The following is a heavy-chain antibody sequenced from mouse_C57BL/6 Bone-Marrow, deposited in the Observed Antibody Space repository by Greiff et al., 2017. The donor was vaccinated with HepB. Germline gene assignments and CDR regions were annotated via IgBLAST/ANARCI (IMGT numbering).Heavy chain of an antibody. CDR3: AQDSSGYAVAY. D-gene: IGHD3-2*02. V-gene: IGHV1-74*01. CDR1: GYTFTSYW. J-gene: IGHJ3*01. CDR2: IHPSDSDT. Sequence: QVQLKESGAELVKPGASVKVSCKASGYTFTSYWMHWVKQRPGQGLEWIGRIHPSDSDTNYNQKFKGKATLTVDKSSSTAYMQLSSLTSEDSAVYYCAQDSSGYAVAYWGQGTLVTVSA.